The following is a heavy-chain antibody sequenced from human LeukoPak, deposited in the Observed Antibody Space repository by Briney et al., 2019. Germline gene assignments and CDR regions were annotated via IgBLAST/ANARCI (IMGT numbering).Heavy chain of an antibody. CDR1: GGSISNRNYH. CDR2: ICSSGSA. CDR3: ARVYYSNSYDYWYFDL. D-gene: IGHD6-13*01. J-gene: IGHJ2*01. V-gene: IGHV4-39*07. Sequence: SETLSLTCTVSGGSISNRNYHWGWIRQPPGEGLEWIGSICSSGSAYYNPSLKSRVTISVDTSKNQFSLKLSSVTAADTAVYYCARVYYSNSYDYWYFDLWGRGTLVTVSS.